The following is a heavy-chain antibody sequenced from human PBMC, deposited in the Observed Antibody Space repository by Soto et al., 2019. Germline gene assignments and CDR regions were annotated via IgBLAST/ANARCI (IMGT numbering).Heavy chain of an antibody. V-gene: IGHV4-59*01. CDR2: IHDTETT. Sequence: SETLSLTCIVSAGSISGYFWSWIRQPPGQGREWIGYIHDTETTNYNPSLKSRVTMSLDTSKNQLSLRLTSVTAADTAVYYCARGTSNLRWKFDLWGQGILVTVSS. CDR1: AGSISGYF. J-gene: IGHJ4*02. D-gene: IGHD4-4*01. CDR3: ARGTSNLRWKFDL.